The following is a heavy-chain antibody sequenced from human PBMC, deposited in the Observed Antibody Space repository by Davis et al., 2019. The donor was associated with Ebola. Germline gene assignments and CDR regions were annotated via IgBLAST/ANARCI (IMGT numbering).Heavy chain of an antibody. CDR1: GFTFSSYA. J-gene: IGHJ5*02. CDR3: ARDPGKWFPNWFDP. Sequence: PGGSLRLSCAASGFTFSSYAMHWVRQAPGKGLEWVAVISYDGSNKYYADSVKGRFTISRDNSKNTLYLQMNSLRAEDTAVYYCARDPGKWFPNWFDPWGQGTLVTVSS. D-gene: IGHD3-22*01. V-gene: IGHV3-30-3*01. CDR2: ISYDGSNK.